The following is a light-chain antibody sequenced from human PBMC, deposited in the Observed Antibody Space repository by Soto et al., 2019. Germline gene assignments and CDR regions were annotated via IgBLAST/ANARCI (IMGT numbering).Light chain of an antibody. Sequence: QSALTQPASVSGSPGQLIAMSCTGTSSDVGTHNFVSWYQQHPGKAPKLIIYDVSNRPSVVSDRFFGSKSGNTASLTISGLQAEDEADYYCSSFTTTNTYVFGTGTKLTVL. CDR3: SSFTTTNTYV. CDR1: SSDVGTHNF. CDR2: DVS. J-gene: IGLJ1*01. V-gene: IGLV2-14*03.